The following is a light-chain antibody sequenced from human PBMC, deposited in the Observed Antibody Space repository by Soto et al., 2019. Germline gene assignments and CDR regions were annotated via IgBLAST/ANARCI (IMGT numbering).Light chain of an antibody. V-gene: IGKV1-5*03. CDR3: QQYDNDSWT. Sequence: DIQMTQSPSTLSASVGDRVIITCRASQSISSWLAWYQQKPGKAPNLLIYKASTLKSGVPSRFSGSGSGTECTLTISSRQPDDFATYYCQQYDNDSWTFGQGTKVEIK. CDR1: QSISSW. CDR2: KAS. J-gene: IGKJ1*01.